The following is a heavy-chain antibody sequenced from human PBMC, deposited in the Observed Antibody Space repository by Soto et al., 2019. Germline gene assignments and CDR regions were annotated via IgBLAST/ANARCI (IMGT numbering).Heavy chain of an antibody. Sequence: PGGSLRLSCAASGFTFTNYAMNWVRRAPGEGLEWVSGIGGSAGSAYYADSVKGRFAISRDISKNTLYLQMNSLRADDTAVYYCTKSGNQIIYYHGMDVWGQGTTVTVSS. D-gene: IGHD1-1*01. CDR2: IGGSAGSA. CDR3: TKSGNQIIYYHGMDV. J-gene: IGHJ6*02. V-gene: IGHV3-23*01. CDR1: GFTFTNYA.